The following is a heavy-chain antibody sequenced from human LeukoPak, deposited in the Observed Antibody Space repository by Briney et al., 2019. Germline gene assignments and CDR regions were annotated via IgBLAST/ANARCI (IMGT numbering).Heavy chain of an antibody. V-gene: IGHV3-30*02. D-gene: IGHD1-26*01. CDR1: GFIFSSYG. J-gene: IGHJ6*03. CDR3: ARDPYSGTYGDYYYYYMDV. Sequence: GGSLRLSCAASGFIFSSYGMHWVRQAPGKGLEWVAFIRYDGSIKYYADSVKGRFTISRDNSKNTLYLQMSSLRAEDTAVYYCARDPYSGTYGDYYYYYMDVWGTGTTITISS. CDR2: IRYDGSIK.